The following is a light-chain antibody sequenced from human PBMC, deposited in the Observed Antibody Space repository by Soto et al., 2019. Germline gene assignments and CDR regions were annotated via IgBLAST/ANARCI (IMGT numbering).Light chain of an antibody. CDR3: CSYAGSSRV. CDR1: SSDVGSYNL. CDR2: EGR. V-gene: IGLV2-23*01. Sequence: SALTQPASVSGSPGQSITISCTGTSSDVGSYNLVSWYQQHPGKAPKLMIYEGRKRPSGVSNRFSGSKSGNTASLTISGLQAEDEADYYCCSYAGSSRVFGGGTKVTVL. J-gene: IGLJ3*02.